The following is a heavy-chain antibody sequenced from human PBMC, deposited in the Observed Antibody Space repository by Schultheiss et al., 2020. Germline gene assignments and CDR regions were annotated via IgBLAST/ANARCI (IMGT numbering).Heavy chain of an antibody. J-gene: IGHJ5*02. Sequence: GGSLRLSCAASGFTFSSYSMNWVRQAPGKGLEWVSYISSSSSTIYYADSVKGRFTISRDNAKNSLYLQMNSLRAEDTAVYYCARDGTYYYDSIMFDPWGQGTLVTVSS. CDR3: ARDGTYYYDSIMFDP. D-gene: IGHD3-22*01. CDR1: GFTFSSYS. V-gene: IGHV3-48*01. CDR2: ISSSSSTI.